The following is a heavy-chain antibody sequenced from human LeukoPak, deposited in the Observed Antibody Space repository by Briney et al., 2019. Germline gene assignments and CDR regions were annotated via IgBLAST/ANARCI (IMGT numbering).Heavy chain of an antibody. CDR3: ARLFTVWNVASLGY. J-gene: IGHJ4*02. CDR2: INHSGST. CDR1: GGSFSGYY. Sequence: SETLSLTCAVYGGSFSGYYWSWIRQPPGKGLEWIGEINHSGSTNYNPSLKSRVTISVDTSKNQFSLRLSSVTAADTAVYYCARLFTVWNVASLGYWGQGTLVTVSS. D-gene: IGHD1-1*01. V-gene: IGHV4-34*01.